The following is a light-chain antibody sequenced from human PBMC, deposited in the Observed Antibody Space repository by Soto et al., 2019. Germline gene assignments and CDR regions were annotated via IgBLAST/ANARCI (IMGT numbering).Light chain of an antibody. Sequence: EIVMTQSPATLSVSPGEGATLTCRASQSIGSSLAWYQQKPGQAPRLLIYAASTRATVIPARFSGSGSGTEFTLTISSLQSEDFAVYYCQQYSSWAYTFGQGTKLQIK. CDR2: AAS. V-gene: IGKV3-15*01. CDR3: QQYSSWAYT. CDR1: QSIGSS. J-gene: IGKJ2*01.